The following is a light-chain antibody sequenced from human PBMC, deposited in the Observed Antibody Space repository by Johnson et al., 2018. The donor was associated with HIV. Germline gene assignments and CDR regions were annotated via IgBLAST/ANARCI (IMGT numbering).Light chain of an antibody. CDR1: SSNIGRNY. V-gene: IGLV1-51*01. Sequence: QSVLTQPPSVSAAPGQKVTISCSGSSSNIGRNYVSWYQQLPGTAPKLLIFDNNKRPSGIPDRFSASKSGTSATLGSTGLQTGDEADYYCGTWDSSLSAYVFGTGTKVTVI. CDR2: DNN. J-gene: IGLJ1*01. CDR3: GTWDSSLSAYV.